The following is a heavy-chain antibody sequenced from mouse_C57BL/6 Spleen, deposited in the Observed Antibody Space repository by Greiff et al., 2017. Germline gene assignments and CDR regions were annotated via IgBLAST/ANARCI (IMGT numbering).Heavy chain of an antibody. Sequence: QVQLQQPGAELVRPGSSVKLSCKASGYTFTSYWMHWVKQRPIQGLEWIGNIDPSDSETHYTQKFKDKATLTVDKSSSTAYMRLSSLTSEDSAVYYCAREGITTVVVDYWGQGTTLTVSS. D-gene: IGHD1-1*01. V-gene: IGHV1-52*01. J-gene: IGHJ2*01. CDR3: AREGITTVVVDY. CDR1: GYTFTSYW. CDR2: IDPSDSET.